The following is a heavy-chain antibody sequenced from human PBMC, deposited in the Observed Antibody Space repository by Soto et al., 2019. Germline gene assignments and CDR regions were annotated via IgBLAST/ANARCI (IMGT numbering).Heavy chain of an antibody. CDR2: INPNSGGT. D-gene: IGHD2-15*01. V-gene: IGHV1-2*04. Sequence: ASVKVSCKASGYTFTGYYMHWVRQAPGQGLEWMGWINPNSGGTNYAQKFQGWVTMTRDTSISTAYMELSRLRSDDTAVYYCARDGYCSGGSCYSSYYYGMDVWGQGTTVTVSS. J-gene: IGHJ6*02. CDR1: GYTFTGYY. CDR3: ARDGYCSGGSCYSSYYYGMDV.